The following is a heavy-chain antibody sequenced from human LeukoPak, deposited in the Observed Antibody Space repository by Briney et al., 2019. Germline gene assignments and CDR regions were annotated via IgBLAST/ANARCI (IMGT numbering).Heavy chain of an antibody. V-gene: IGHV4-59*01. Sequence: SETLSLTCTVSGGSISSYYWSWIRQPPGKGLEWIGYIYYSGSTSYNPSLKSRVTISVDTSKNQFSLKLSSVTAADTAVYYCARLKMPRWFDPWGQGTLVTVSS. CDR3: ARLKMPRWFDP. D-gene: IGHD2-2*01. CDR1: GGSISSYY. J-gene: IGHJ5*02. CDR2: IYYSGST.